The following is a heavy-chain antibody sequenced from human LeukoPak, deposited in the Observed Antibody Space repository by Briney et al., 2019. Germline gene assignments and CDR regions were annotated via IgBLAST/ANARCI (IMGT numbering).Heavy chain of an antibody. V-gene: IGHV3-23*01. CDR3: AEDAISSSWYGGDS. CDR2: ISDSGGST. CDR1: GFTFSNYA. Sequence: GGSLRLSCAVSGFTFSNYAMGWVRQAPGKGLEWVSGISDSGGSTYYADSVTGRFSISRDNFKNTLYLQMNSLRAEDTAVYYCAEDAISSSWYGGDSWGQGTQVTVSS. J-gene: IGHJ4*02. D-gene: IGHD6-13*01.